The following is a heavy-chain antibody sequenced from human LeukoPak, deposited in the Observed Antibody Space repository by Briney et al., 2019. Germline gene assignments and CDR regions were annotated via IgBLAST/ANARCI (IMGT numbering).Heavy chain of an antibody. V-gene: IGHV3-23*01. CDR3: ARDGYSGSYYRLYYFFMDV. J-gene: IGHJ6*03. CDR1: GFTFSSYW. CDR2: ISGSGGST. D-gene: IGHD1-26*01. Sequence: GGSLRLSCAASGFTFSSYWMSWVRQAPGKELEWVSTISGSGGSTYYADSVKGRFSISRDNSKNTLYLQMNSLRAEDTAVYYCARDGYSGSYYRLYYFFMDVWGKGTTVTVSS.